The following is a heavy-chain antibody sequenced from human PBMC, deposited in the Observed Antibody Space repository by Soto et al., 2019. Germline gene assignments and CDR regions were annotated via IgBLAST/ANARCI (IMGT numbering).Heavy chain of an antibody. J-gene: IGHJ4*02. CDR1: GGSFSGYY. CDR3: ARDQPVYDILTELDF. D-gene: IGHD3-9*01. Sequence: NPSETLSLTCAVYGGSFSGYYWSWIRQPPGRGLEWIGEINHSGTTNNNPSLKSRVTISVDTSKNQFSLKVSSVTAADTAIYFCARDQPVYDILTELDFWGQGTLVTVSS. CDR2: INHSGTT. V-gene: IGHV4-34*01.